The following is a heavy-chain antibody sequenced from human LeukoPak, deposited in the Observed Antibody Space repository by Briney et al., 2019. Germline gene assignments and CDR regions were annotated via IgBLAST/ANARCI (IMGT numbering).Heavy chain of an antibody. CDR1: GGSFSGYY. V-gene: IGHV4-34*01. J-gene: IGHJ4*02. CDR2: INHSGST. Sequence: SETLSLTCAVYGGSFSGYYWSWIRQPPGKGLEWIGEINHSGSTNYNPSLKSRVTISVDTSKNQFSLKLSSVTAADTAVYCCARGPGASRTGDFDYWGQGTLVTVSS. CDR3: ARGPGASRTGDFDY. D-gene: IGHD1-26*01.